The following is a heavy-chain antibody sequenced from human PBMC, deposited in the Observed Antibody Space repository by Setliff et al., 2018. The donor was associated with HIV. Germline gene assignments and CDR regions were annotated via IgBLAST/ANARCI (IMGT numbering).Heavy chain of an antibody. J-gene: IGHJ4*02. Sequence: GGSLRLSCTASGFTFISYSMNWVRQAPGKGLEWVSRISGDGTTRRYAESMKGRFIISRDNARETLYLQMNSLRVEDTALYFCAKAMVPYNELLAGYPLGGNFDSWGQGTLVTVSS. CDR3: AKAMVPYNELLAGYPLGGNFDS. CDR1: GFTFISYS. CDR2: ISGDGTTR. D-gene: IGHD3-9*01. V-gene: IGHV3-74*01.